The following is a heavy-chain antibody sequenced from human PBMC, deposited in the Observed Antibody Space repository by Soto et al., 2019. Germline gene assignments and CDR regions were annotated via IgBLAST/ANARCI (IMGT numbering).Heavy chain of an antibody. J-gene: IGHJ3*02. CDR3: AKERGYSYGIGFDI. CDR1: GFTFDDYA. CDR2: ISWNSGRI. V-gene: IGHV3-9*01. Sequence: GGSLRLSCAASGFTFDDYAMHWVRQAPGKGLEWVSGISWNSGRIGQADSVKGRFTISRDNAKNSLYLQMNSLRAEDTALYYCAKERGYSYGIGFDIWARGTMVTVSS. D-gene: IGHD5-18*01.